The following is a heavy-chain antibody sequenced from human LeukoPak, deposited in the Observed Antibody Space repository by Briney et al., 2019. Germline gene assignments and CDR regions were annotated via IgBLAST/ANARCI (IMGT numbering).Heavy chain of an antibody. CDR3: ARTIAVAGMSYSWFDP. J-gene: IGHJ5*02. CDR1: GYTFTTYS. CDR2: ISAYNGNT. Sequence: ASVKVSCKASGYTFTTYSIHWVRQAPGQRLEWMGWISAYNGNTNYAQKLQGRVTMTTDTSTSTAYMELRSLRSDDTAVYYCARTIAVAGMSYSWFDPWGQGTLVTVSS. D-gene: IGHD6-19*01. V-gene: IGHV1-18*01.